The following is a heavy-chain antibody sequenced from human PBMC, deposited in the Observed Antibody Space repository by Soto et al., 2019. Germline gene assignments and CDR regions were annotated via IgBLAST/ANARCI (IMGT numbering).Heavy chain of an antibody. V-gene: IGHV4-4*07. CDR2: VYSSGTT. D-gene: IGHD3-10*02. J-gene: IGHJ4*02. CDR1: GGSINSYW. CDR3: ARDIGSYAYVEGY. Sequence: KPSETLSLTCSVSGGSINSYWWSWIRQPAGKGLEWIGRVYSSGTTDYNPSLNSRATMSVETSKNQFSLKLTSVTAADTAVYYCARDIGSYAYVEGYWGQVIQVPVSS.